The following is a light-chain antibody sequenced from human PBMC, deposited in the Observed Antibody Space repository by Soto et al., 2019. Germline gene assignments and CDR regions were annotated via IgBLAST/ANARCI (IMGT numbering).Light chain of an antibody. Sequence: EIVMTQSPATLSVSPGERATLSCRASQSVSSNLAWYQQKPGQAPRLLIYGASTRATGIPTRFSGRGSGTEFNLAISSLQSEDFAVSYYQQYNNWPPSAFGQGTKLEIK. CDR2: GAS. V-gene: IGKV3-15*01. J-gene: IGKJ2*01. CDR1: QSVSSN. CDR3: QQYNNWPPSA.